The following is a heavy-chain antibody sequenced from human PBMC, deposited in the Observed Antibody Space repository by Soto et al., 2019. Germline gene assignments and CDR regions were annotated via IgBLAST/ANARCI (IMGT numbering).Heavy chain of an antibody. CDR2: ISSSSSYI. V-gene: IGHV3-21*01. J-gene: IGHJ3*02. CDR3: ARDRGHVVVPAAPQWRTDAFDI. D-gene: IGHD2-2*01. Sequence: GGSLRLSCAASGFTFSSYSMNWVRQAPGKGLEWVSSISSSSSYIYYADSVKGRFTISRDNAKNSLYLQMNSLRAEDTAVYYCARDRGHVVVPAAPQWRTDAFDIWGQGTMVTVS. CDR1: GFTFSSYS.